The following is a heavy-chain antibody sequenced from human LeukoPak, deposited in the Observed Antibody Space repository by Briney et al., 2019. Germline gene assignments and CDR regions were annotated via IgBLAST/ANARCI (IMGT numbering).Heavy chain of an antibody. D-gene: IGHD6-19*01. V-gene: IGHV3-30*03. Sequence: PGRSLRLSCAASGFTFSSYPMHWVRQAPGKGLEWVAVISYDGSSKYYADSVKGRSTISRDNSKNTLFLQMNSLRAEDTAVYYCARSYDSGWYVSDHWGQGTLVTVSS. CDR3: ARSYDSGWYVSDH. J-gene: IGHJ4*02. CDR2: ISYDGSSK. CDR1: GFTFSSYP.